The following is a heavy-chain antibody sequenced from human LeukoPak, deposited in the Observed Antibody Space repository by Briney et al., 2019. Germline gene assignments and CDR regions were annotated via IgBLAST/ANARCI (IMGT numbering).Heavy chain of an antibody. CDR3: AKVSTGIAVAGTNFDY. J-gene: IGHJ4*02. V-gene: IGHV3-23*01. Sequence: PGGSLRLSCAASGFTFSSYAMSWVRQAPGKGLEWVSAISGSGGSTYYADSVKGRFTISRDNPKNTLYLQMNSLRAEDTAVYYCAKVSTGIAVAGTNFDYWGQGTLVTVSS. D-gene: IGHD6-19*01. CDR2: ISGSGGST. CDR1: GFTFSSYA.